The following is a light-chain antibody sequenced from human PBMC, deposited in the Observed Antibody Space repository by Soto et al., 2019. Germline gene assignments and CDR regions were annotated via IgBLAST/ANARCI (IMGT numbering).Light chain of an antibody. J-gene: IGKJ2*01. CDR3: NKYENNPPT. CDR1: QSVLYSSNNKNY. CDR2: WAS. V-gene: IGKV4-1*01. Sequence: DIVMTQSPDSLAVSLGERATINCKSSQSVLYSSNNKNYLAWYQQRPGQPPKLLIYWASTRESGVPDRFSGSGSGTDFTLTITSLQAEDVAVYYCNKYENNPPTFGKGTKLEIK.